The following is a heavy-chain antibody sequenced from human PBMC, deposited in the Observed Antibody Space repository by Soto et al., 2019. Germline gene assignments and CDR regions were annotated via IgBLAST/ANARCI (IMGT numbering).Heavy chain of an antibody. CDR1: SGSMSSYY. D-gene: IGHD3-10*01. Sequence: SETLSITCAVSSGSMSSYYCSWIRQPPGKGLEWIGYIYYSGSTNYNPSLKSRVTMSVYTSKNQFSLKVSSVTAADTAMYYCARERGYYSSGSWFDPWGQGTLVTVSS. CDR2: IYYSGST. CDR3: ARERGYYSSGSWFDP. J-gene: IGHJ5*02. V-gene: IGHV4-59*01.